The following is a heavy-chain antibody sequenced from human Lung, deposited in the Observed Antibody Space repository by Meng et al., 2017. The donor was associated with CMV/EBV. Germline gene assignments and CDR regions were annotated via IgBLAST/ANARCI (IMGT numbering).Heavy chain of an antibody. V-gene: IGHV4-39*07. CDR2: IHYRGST. Sequence: QLQLQASGPGLVRPSGPLALTCTGSGGSISSSGYYWGWIRQPPGKGLEWIGSIHYRGSTYYNPSLKGRVTISVDTSKNQFSLKVNSVTAADTAVYYCGREALSIAVASTDHWGQGTLVTVSS. D-gene: IGHD6-19*01. CDR3: GREALSIAVASTDH. CDR1: GGSISSSGYY. J-gene: IGHJ4*02.